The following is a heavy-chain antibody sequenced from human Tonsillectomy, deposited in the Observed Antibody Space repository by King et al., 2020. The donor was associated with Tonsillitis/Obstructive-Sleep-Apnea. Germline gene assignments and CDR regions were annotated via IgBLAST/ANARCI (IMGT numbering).Heavy chain of an antibody. D-gene: IGHD3-16*01. V-gene: IGHV3-7*01. CDR2: IKQDGSEK. J-gene: IGHJ4*02. Sequence: EVQLVESGGGLVQSGGSLRLSCAASGFTISSYWMSWVRQAPGKGLEWVANIKQDGSEKHYVDSVQGRFTIYRDNAKNSLYLQLNGLRVEDTAVYYCAREGGHGMGVDYWGRGTLVTDSS. CDR1: GFTISSYW. CDR3: AREGGHGMGVDY.